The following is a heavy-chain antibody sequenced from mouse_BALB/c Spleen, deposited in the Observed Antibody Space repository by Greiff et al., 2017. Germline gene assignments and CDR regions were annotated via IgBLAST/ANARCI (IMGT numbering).Heavy chain of an antibody. CDR2: IYPGDGDT. Sequence: QVHVKQSGAELVRPGSSVKISCKASGYAFSSYWMNWVKQRPGQGLEWIGQIYPGDGDTNYNGKFKGKATLTADKSSSTAYMQLSSLTSEDSAVYFCARLLTTVVATSEFAYWGQGTLVTVSA. CDR3: ARLLTTVVATSEFAY. D-gene: IGHD1-1*01. CDR1: GYAFSSYW. J-gene: IGHJ3*01. V-gene: IGHV1-80*01.